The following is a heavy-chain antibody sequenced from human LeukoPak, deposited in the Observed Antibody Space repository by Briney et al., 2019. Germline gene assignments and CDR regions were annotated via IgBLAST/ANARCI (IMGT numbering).Heavy chain of an antibody. CDR1: GFSFGNYA. J-gene: IGHJ5*01. D-gene: IGHD2-21*01. CDR3: VKDPRDTYGTNWFVS. Sequence: GGSLRLSCVASGFSFGNYAMSWVRQAPGKGLQWVSQISGTGGATWYAGFARDRFTISRDNSKKTLYLQVSGLRVEDTAMYYCVKDPRDTYGTNWFVSWGQGTLLIVSS. V-gene: IGHV3-23*01. CDR2: ISGTGGAT.